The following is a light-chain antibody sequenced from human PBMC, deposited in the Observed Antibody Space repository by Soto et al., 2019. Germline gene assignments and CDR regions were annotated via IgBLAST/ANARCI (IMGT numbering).Light chain of an antibody. CDR2: GAS. CDR3: QQYGSSLWT. Sequence: EIVLTQSPGTLSLSPGERATLSCRASQSVSSSYLAWYQQKPGQAPRPPIYGASSRAIGIPDRFSGSGSGTDFTLTISRLEPEDFAVYYCQQYGSSLWTFGQGTKV. J-gene: IGKJ1*01. V-gene: IGKV3-20*01. CDR1: QSVSSSY.